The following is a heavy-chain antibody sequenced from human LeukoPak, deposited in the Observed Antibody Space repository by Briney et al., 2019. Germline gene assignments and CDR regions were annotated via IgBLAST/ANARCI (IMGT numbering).Heavy chain of an antibody. CDR2: INHSGST. CDR3: ARAGRYCSGGSCYPGSNWFDP. D-gene: IGHD2-15*01. Sequence: KPSETLSLTCAVYGGSFSGYYWSWIRQPPGKGLEWIGEINHSGSTNYNPSLKSRVTISVDTSKNQFSLRLSSVTAADTAVYYCARAGRYCSGGSCYPGSNWFDPWGQGTLVTGSS. CDR1: GGSFSGYY. V-gene: IGHV4-34*01. J-gene: IGHJ5*02.